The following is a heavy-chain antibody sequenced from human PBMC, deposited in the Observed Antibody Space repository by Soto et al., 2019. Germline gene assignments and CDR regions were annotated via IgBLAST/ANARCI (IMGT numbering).Heavy chain of an antibody. CDR1: GGPINSPDYY. J-gene: IGHJ5*02. V-gene: IGHV4-30-4*01. D-gene: IGHD4-17*01. Sequence: SETLSLTCNVSGGPINSPDYYWSWIRQSPGKGLEWIGYLYFNGSTQYNPSLRSPVSISLDTSKNQFSLKMRSVTAADTAVYYCVSEPTPDYDGNGWFDPWGQGTLVTVSS. CDR2: LYFNGST. CDR3: VSEPTPDYDGNGWFDP.